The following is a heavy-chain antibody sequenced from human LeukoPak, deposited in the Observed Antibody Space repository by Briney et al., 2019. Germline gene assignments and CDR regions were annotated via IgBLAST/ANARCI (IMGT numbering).Heavy chain of an antibody. J-gene: IGHJ4*02. CDR2: VVGGSTT. CDR3: AKDQGYSYAPGDY. CDR1: GFTFSSYA. D-gene: IGHD5-18*01. Sequence: GGFLRLSCAASGFTFSSYAMAWVRQTPGKGLEWVSTVVGGSTTFYADSVRGRFTISRDNSKNTVYLQMNSLRAEDTAVYYCAKDQGYSYAPGDYWGQGTLVTVSS. V-gene: IGHV3-23*01.